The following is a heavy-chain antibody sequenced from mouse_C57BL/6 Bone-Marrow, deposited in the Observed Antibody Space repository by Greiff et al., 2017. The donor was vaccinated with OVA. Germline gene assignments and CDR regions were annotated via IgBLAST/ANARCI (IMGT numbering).Heavy chain of an antibody. CDR2: IDPENGDT. J-gene: IGHJ2*01. CDR1: GFNIKDDY. V-gene: IGHV14-4*01. Sequence: EVQLQQSGAELVRPGASVKLSCTASGFNIKDDYMPWVKERPEQGLEWIGWIDPENGDTEYASKFQGKATITADTTSKTVYLHLSSLTSEDTAVYYCTTYRYWGQGTTLTVSS. CDR3: TTYRY.